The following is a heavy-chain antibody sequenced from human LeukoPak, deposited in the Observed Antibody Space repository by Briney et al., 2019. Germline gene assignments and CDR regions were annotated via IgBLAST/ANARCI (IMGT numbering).Heavy chain of an antibody. CDR1: GFTFDDYG. J-gene: IGHJ4*02. CDR2: INWNGAST. Sequence: PGGSLRLSCAASGFTFDDYGMSWVRQVPGKGLEWVSGINWNGASTGHADSLKGRFTISRDNAKNSLYLQMNSLRAEDTAIYYCARGPTSWFGELLGYWGQGTLVTVSS. CDR3: ARGPTSWFGELLGY. D-gene: IGHD3-10*01. V-gene: IGHV3-20*04.